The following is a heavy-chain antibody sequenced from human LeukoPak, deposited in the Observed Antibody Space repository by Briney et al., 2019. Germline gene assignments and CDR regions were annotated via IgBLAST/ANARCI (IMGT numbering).Heavy chain of an antibody. CDR3: AREDTGVAFDI. CDR2: ISGSGIK. V-gene: IGHV3-48*03. D-gene: IGHD2-8*01. Sequence: GGSLRLSCAASGFTFSSYEMNWVRQAPGKGLEWVSYISGSGIKHYADSVRGRFTISRDNAKNSLYLQMNSLRVEDTAVYYCAREDTGVAFDIWGQGTTVT. CDR1: GFTFSSYE. J-gene: IGHJ3*02.